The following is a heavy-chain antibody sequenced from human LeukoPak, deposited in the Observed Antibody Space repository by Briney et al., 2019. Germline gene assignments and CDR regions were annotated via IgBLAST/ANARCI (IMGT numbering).Heavy chain of an antibody. V-gene: IGHV3-23*01. D-gene: IGHD6-19*01. CDR2: ISGSGGST. CDR1: GFTFSSYA. J-gene: IGHJ4*02. Sequence: GGSLRLSCAASGFTFSSYAMSWVRQAPGKGLEWVSAISGSGGSTYYADSVKGRFTISRDNSKNSLYLRMNSLRAEDTAVYYCATGYRSGWYWGQGTLVTVSS. CDR3: ATGYRSGWY.